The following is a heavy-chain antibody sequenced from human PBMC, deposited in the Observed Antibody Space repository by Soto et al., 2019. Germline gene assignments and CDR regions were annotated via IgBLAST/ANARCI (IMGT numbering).Heavy chain of an antibody. J-gene: IGHJ4*02. Sequence: EVQLLESGGGLVQPGGSLRLSCAASGFTFSSYAMSWVRQAPGKGLEWVSAISGSGGSTYYADFVKGRFTISRDNSKNTLYLQMSSLRAEDTAVYYWAKARAQYFDFGGGYPVDYWGQGTLVTVSS. V-gene: IGHV3-23*01. CDR1: GFTFSSYA. CDR2: ISGSGGST. D-gene: IGHD3-3*01. CDR3: AKARAQYFDFGGGYPVDY.